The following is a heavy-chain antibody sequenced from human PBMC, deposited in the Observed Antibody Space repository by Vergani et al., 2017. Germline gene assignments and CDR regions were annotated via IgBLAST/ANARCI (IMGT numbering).Heavy chain of an antibody. CDR3: ARVGFGEYFFDY. CDR2: IYYSGST. CDR1: GGSISSYS. Sequence: QVQLQESGPGLVQPSETLSLTCTVSGGSISSYSWSWIRQPPGKGLEWIGYIYYSGSTNYNPSLKSRVTISVDTSKNQFSLKLSSVTAADTAVYYCARVGFGEYFFDYWGQGTLVTVSS. J-gene: IGHJ4*02. V-gene: IGHV4-59*01. D-gene: IGHD3-10*01.